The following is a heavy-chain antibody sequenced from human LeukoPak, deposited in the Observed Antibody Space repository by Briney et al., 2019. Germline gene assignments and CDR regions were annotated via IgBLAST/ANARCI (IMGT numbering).Heavy chain of an antibody. D-gene: IGHD6-19*01. CDR3: TIDLMTGFSSGWHFAY. CDR2: NRGEEDST. CDR1: GLTFKNFA. Sequence: PGGSLRLSCAASGLTFKNFAMSWVRQAPGKGLEWLAVNRGEEDSTHYADSVRGHFVISTDNSKNTSFLHMNSLRAEDTAVYYCTIDLMTGFSSGWHFAYWGQGALVTVSS. J-gene: IGHJ4*02. V-gene: IGHV3-23*01.